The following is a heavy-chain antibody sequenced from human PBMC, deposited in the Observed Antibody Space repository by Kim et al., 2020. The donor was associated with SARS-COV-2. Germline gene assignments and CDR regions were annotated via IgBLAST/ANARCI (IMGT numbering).Heavy chain of an antibody. V-gene: IGHV4-4*07. D-gene: IGHD3-10*01. Sequence: NYNPSLKSRVTMSVDTSKNQFSLKLSSVTAADTAVYYCARVKGGGTGFDYWGQGTLVTVSS. CDR3: ARVKGGGTGFDY. J-gene: IGHJ4*02.